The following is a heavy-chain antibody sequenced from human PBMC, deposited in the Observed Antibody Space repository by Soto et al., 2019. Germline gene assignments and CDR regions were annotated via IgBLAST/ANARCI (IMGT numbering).Heavy chain of an antibody. D-gene: IGHD4-17*01. Sequence: ASVKVSCKASGYTFTSYYMHWVRQAPGQGLEWMGIINPSGGSTSYAQKFQGRVTMTRDTSTSTVYMELSSLRSEDTAVYYCARELNTVTTPVNWFDPWGQGTLVTVSS. V-gene: IGHV1-46*01. J-gene: IGHJ5*02. CDR1: GYTFTSYY. CDR3: ARELNTVTTPVNWFDP. CDR2: INPSGGST.